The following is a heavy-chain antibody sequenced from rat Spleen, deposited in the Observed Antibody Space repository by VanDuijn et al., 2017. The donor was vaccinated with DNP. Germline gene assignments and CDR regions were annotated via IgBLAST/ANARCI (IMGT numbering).Heavy chain of an antibody. CDR3: ARHRGGALAGYCDF. CDR1: GFSLTNYH. J-gene: IGHJ1*01. V-gene: IGHV2-72*01. Sequence: QVQLKESGPGLVQPSQTLSLTCTVSGFSLTNYHVSWVRQPPGMSLVWMGSIWAGGGTNYNSAVQSRLSISRETSKRQVFVEMNSQQPDDTVTYYCARHRGGALAGYCDFWGPGTMVTVSS. D-gene: IGHD1-11*01. CDR2: IWAGGGT.